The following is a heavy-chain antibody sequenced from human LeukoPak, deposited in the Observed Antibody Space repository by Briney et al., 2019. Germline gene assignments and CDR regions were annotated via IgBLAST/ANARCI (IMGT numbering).Heavy chain of an antibody. CDR3: ARAGYSYALDYYYMDV. D-gene: IGHD5-18*01. CDR1: GFTFSSYS. V-gene: IGHV3-21*01. CDR2: ISSGSSYI. Sequence: GGSLRLSCAASGFTFSSYSMNWVRQAPGKGLEWVSSISSGSSYIYYADSVKGRFTISRDNAKNSLYLQMNSLRAEDTAVYYCARAGYSYALDYYYMDVWGNGTTVTVSS. J-gene: IGHJ6*03.